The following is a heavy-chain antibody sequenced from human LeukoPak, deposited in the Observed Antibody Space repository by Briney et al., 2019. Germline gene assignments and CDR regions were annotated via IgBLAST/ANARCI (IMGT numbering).Heavy chain of an antibody. J-gene: IGHJ6*03. CDR1: GFTFSSYW. V-gene: IGHV3-7*01. Sequence: GGSLRLSCAASGFTFSSYWMSWVRQAPGKGLEWVANIKQDGSEKYYVDSVKGRFTISRDNAKNSLYLQMNSLRAEDTAVYYCARDGISVLVVPADSPRHYYMDVWGKGTTVTVSS. D-gene: IGHD2-2*01. CDR2: IKQDGSEK. CDR3: ARDGISVLVVPADSPRHYYMDV.